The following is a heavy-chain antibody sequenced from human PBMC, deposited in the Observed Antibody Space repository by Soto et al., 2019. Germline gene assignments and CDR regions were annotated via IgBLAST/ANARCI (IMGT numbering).Heavy chain of an antibody. CDR3: AKDLRQQPDLFDY. CDR1: GFTFSSYA. J-gene: IGHJ4*02. Sequence: GGFLRLSCAASGFTFSSYAMSWVRQAPGKGLEWVSAISGSGGSTYYADSVKGRFTISRDNSKNTLYLQMNSLRAEDTAVYYCAKDLRQQPDLFDYWGQGTLVTVSS. CDR2: ISGSGGST. D-gene: IGHD6-13*01. V-gene: IGHV3-23*01.